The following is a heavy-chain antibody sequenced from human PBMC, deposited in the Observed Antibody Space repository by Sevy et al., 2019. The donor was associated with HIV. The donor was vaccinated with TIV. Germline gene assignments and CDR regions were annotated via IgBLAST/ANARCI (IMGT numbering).Heavy chain of an antibody. CDR3: ARVAVSYCTNDCYHRFDY. J-gene: IGHJ4*02. CDR2: ISYDGTYN. D-gene: IGHD2-8*01. Sequence: GESLKISCAVSGFSFSHYAFHWVRQAPGKGLEWVSLISYDGTYNYYADSVKGRFTIFRDNSKNTLYLQMNSLRGNDTAVYYCARVAVSYCTNDCYHRFDYWGPGALVTVSS. CDR1: GFSFSHYA. V-gene: IGHV3-30-3*01.